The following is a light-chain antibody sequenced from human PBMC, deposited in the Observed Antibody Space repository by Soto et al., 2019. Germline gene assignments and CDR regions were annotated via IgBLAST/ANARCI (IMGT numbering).Light chain of an antibody. CDR2: KAS. CDR1: QSISSW. J-gene: IGKJ2*01. Sequence: DIQMTQSPSTLSASVGDRVTITCRASQSISSWLAWYQQKPGKVPKLLIYKASSLESGVPSRFSGSGSGTDFTLTISSLQPDDFATYYCQQYERDPVTFGLGTKLEIK. V-gene: IGKV1-5*03. CDR3: QQYERDPVT.